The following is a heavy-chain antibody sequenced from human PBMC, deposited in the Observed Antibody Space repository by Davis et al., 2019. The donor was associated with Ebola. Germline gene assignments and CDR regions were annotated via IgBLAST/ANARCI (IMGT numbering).Heavy chain of an antibody. CDR3: ARGRMGYYGSGPFDP. J-gene: IGHJ5*02. D-gene: IGHD3-10*01. CDR1: GGSFSGYY. CDR2: INHSGST. V-gene: IGHV4-34*01. Sequence: MPSETLSLTCAVYGGSFSGYYWSWIRQPPGKGLEWLGEINHSGSTNYNPSLKSRVTISVDTSKNQFSLKLSSVTAADTAVYYCARGRMGYYGSGPFDPWGQGTLVTVSS.